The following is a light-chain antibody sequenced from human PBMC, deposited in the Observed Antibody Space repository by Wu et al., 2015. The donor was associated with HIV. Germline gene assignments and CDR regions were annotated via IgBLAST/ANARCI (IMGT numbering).Light chain of an antibody. V-gene: IGKV3-20*01. CDR1: QSVSSSY. CDR3: QQYGSSPREFT. CDR2: GAS. Sequence: EIVLTQSPGTLSLSPGERATLSCRASQSVSSSYLAWYQQKPGQAPRLLIYGASSRATGIPDRFSGSGSGTDFTLTISRLEPEDFAVYYCQQYGSSPREFTFGPRDQSGYQT. J-gene: IGKJ3*01.